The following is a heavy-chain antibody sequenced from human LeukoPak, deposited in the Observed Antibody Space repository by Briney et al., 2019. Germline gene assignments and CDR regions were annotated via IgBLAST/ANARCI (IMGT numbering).Heavy chain of an antibody. Sequence: PSETLSLTCTVSGGSISSGDYYWSWIRQPPGKGLEWIGYIYYSGSTYYNPSLKSRVTISVDTSKNQFSLKLSSVTAADTAVYYCARGLYDSSGYLVDYWGQGTLVTVSS. D-gene: IGHD3-22*01. V-gene: IGHV4-30-4*02. CDR1: GGSISSGDYY. CDR2: IYYSGST. CDR3: ARGLYDSSGYLVDY. J-gene: IGHJ4*02.